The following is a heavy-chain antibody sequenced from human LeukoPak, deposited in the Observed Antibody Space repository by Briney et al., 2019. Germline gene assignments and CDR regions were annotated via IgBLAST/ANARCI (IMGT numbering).Heavy chain of an antibody. V-gene: IGHV4-59*08. D-gene: IGHD1-26*01. Sequence: SETLSLTCTVSGGSISSYYWSWIRQPPGKGLEWMGCFYYSGNTNSNPSLKSRATISVDMSKNQFSLKLMSVTAADTAVYYCATVRPENSGSYYWDYWGQGTLVTVSS. J-gene: IGHJ4*02. CDR3: ATVRPENSGSYYWDY. CDR2: FYYSGNT. CDR1: GGSISSYY.